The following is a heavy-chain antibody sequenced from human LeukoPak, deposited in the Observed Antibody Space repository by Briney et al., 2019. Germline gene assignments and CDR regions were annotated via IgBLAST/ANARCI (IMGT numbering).Heavy chain of an antibody. CDR1: GFTFSSYS. CDR3: ARDIQLWVIDY. Sequence: AGGSLRLSCAASGFTFSSYSMNWVRQAPGKGLEWVSYISSSSSTIYYADSVKGRFTISRDNAKNSLYLQMNSLRAEDTAVYYCARDIQLWVIDYWGQGTLVTVSS. V-gene: IGHV3-48*04. J-gene: IGHJ4*02. D-gene: IGHD5-18*01. CDR2: ISSSSSTI.